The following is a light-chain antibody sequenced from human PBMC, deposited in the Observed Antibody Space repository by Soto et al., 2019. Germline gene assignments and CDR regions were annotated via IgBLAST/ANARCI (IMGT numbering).Light chain of an antibody. Sequence: QSALTQPASVSGSPGQSITISCTGTSSDVGGYNYVSWYQQHPGKAPKLMIYDVSNRPSGVSNRFSGSKSGNTASLTISGLQAEDEADYYCSSYTSSGILVVFGGGTEVTVL. CDR2: DVS. J-gene: IGLJ2*01. CDR3: SSYTSSGILVV. V-gene: IGLV2-14*01. CDR1: SSDVGGYNY.